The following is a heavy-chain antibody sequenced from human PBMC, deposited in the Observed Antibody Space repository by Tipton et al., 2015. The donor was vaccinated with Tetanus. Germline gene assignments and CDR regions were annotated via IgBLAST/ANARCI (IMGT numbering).Heavy chain of an antibody. D-gene: IGHD3-22*01. CDR1: GGTFSSYA. CDR3: ARVYYYDSSGYSNWYFDL. J-gene: IGHJ2*01. Sequence: QSGAEVKKPGSSVKVSCKASGGTFSSYAISWVRQAPGQGLEWMGGIIPIFGTANYAQKFQGRVTITADESTSTAYMELSSLRSEDTAVYYCARVYYYDSSGYSNWYFDLWGRGTLVTVSS. V-gene: IGHV1-69*01. CDR2: IIPIFGTA.